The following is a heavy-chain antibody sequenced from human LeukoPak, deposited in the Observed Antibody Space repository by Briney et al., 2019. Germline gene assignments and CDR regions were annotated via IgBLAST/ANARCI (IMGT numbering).Heavy chain of an antibody. Sequence: GGSLRLSCEASGFTFSSYGMHWVRQAPGKGLEWVAVIWYDGSNKYYADSVKGRFTISRDNSKNTLYLQMNSLRAEDTAVYYCATDPSSSGSYYWGQGTLVTVSS. CDR3: ATDPSSSGSYY. CDR2: IWYDGSNK. V-gene: IGHV3-33*01. J-gene: IGHJ4*02. CDR1: GFTFSSYG. D-gene: IGHD3-10*01.